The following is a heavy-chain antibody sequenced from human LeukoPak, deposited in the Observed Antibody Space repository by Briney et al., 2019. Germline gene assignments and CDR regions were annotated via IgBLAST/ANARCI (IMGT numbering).Heavy chain of an antibody. Sequence: GGSLRLSCAASGFSFSSYAMSWVRQTPGKGLEWVANIKQDGSEKNYIDSVKGRFTISRDNAKDSLYLQMNSLRVDDTGVYYCARERGSGSYHPFDPWGQGTLAIVSS. CDR1: GFSFSSYA. V-gene: IGHV3-7*01. D-gene: IGHD3-10*01. CDR3: ARERGSGSYHPFDP. CDR2: IKQDGSEK. J-gene: IGHJ5*02.